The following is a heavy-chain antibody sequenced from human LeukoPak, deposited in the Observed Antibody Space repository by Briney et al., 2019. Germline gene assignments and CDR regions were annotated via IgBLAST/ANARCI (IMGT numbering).Heavy chain of an antibody. D-gene: IGHD3-10*01. CDR2: ISSSSSTI. CDR1: GFTFSSYS. J-gene: IGHJ4*02. CDR3: ARDLYYYGSGSYPHY. Sequence: GGSLRLSCAASGFTFSSYSMNWVRQAPGKGLEWVSYISSSSSTIYYADSVKGRFTISRDNAKNSLYLQMNSLRAEDTAVYYCARDLYYYGSGSYPHYWGQGTLVTVSS. V-gene: IGHV3-48*01.